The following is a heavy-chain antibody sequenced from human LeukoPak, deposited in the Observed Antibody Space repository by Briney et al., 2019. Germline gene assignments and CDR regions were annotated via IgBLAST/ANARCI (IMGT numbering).Heavy chain of an antibody. CDR1: GDSITSYY. V-gene: IGHV4-59*12. J-gene: IGHJ5*02. CDR2: IYYSGST. D-gene: IGHD2-2*01. CDR3: ARETVPAATIQGNWFDP. Sequence: PSETLSLTCTVSGDSITSYYWSWIRQPPGKGLEWIGYIYYSGSTYYNPSLKSRVTISVDTSKNQFSLKLSSVTAADTAVYYCARETVPAATIQGNWFDPWGQGTLVTVSS.